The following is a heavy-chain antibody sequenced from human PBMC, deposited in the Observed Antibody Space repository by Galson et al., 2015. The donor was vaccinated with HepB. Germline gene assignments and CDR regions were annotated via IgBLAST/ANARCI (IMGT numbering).Heavy chain of an antibody. D-gene: IGHD1-14*01. CDR2: IYYSGGT. CDR3: AVDVYNNAWEFDY. CDR1: GDSISSSNHY. V-gene: IGHV4-39*07. Sequence: SETLSLTCTVSGDSISSSNHYWGWIRQPPGKGLEWIASIYYSGGTYYNPSLRSRVTMSVDTSKNQFFLKIYSVTAADTADYYCAVDVYNNAWEFDYWGQGTLVTVSS. J-gene: IGHJ4*02.